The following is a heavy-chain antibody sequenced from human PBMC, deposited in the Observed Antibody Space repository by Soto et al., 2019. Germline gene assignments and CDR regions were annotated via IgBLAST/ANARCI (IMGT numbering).Heavy chain of an antibody. CDR2: ISWSGGDK. J-gene: IGHJ4*02. V-gene: IGHV3-9*01. D-gene: IGHD3-9*01. CDR1: GFTFDNYA. CDR3: XXXXXXXXLTGFSYFDY. Sequence: EVQLVESGGDLVQPGRSLRLACAASGFTFDNYAMHWVRQLPGKGLEWVSGISWSGGDKAYAASVKGRCSISRDNXXXXXXXXXXXXXXXXXXXXXXXXXXXXXXLTGFSYFDYWGRGTPVTVSS.